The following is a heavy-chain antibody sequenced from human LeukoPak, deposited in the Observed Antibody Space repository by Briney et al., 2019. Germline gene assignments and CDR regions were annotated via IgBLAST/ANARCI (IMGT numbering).Heavy chain of an antibody. CDR3: AISPVYYDILTGYYKASPLDY. Sequence: ASVKVSCKASGYTFTSYAMNWVRQAPGQGLEWMGWINTNTGNPTYAQGFTGRFVLSLDTSVGTAYLQISSLKAEDTAVYYCAISPVYYDILTGYYKASPLDYWGQGTLVTVSS. J-gene: IGHJ4*02. CDR1: GYTFTSYA. CDR2: INTNTGNP. D-gene: IGHD3-9*01. V-gene: IGHV7-4-1*02.